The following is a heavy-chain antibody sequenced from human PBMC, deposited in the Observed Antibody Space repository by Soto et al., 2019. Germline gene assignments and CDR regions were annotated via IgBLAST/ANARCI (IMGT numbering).Heavy chain of an antibody. CDR1: GGTFSSYA. D-gene: IGHD2-15*01. CDR2: IIPIFGTA. Sequence: QVQLVQSGAEVKKPGSSVKVSCKASGGTFSSYAISWVRQAPGQGLEWMGGIIPIFGTANYAQKFQGRVTITADESTSTAYMELSSLRSEDTAVYYCATTPVGGIRFMCGMDVWGQGTTVTVSS. V-gene: IGHV1-69*12. CDR3: ATTPVGGIRFMCGMDV. J-gene: IGHJ6*02.